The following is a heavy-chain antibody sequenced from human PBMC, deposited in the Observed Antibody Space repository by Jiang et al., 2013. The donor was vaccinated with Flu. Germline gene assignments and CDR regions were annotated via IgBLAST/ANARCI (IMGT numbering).Heavy chain of an antibody. J-gene: IGHJ2*01. D-gene: IGHD3-22*01. CDR2: IDWDDDK. CDR3: AREDSYWYFDF. CDR1: GFSLSTNGMC. Sequence: TQTLTLTCTFSGFSLSTNGMCVSWIRQPPGKALEWLARIDWDDDKYYSTSLKTRLTIHKETSKDQVVLTMTDMDPMDTATYYCAREDSYWYFDFWGRGTPVTVSS. V-gene: IGHV2-70*11.